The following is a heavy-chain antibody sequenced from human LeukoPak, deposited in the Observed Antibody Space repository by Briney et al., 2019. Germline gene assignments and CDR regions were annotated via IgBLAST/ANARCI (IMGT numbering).Heavy chain of an antibody. V-gene: IGHV4-39*07. CDR2: ISYSGST. J-gene: IGHJ5*02. CDR1: GGSISRSNYY. Sequence: SETLSLTCTVSGGSISRSNYYWGWIRQPPGKGLEWIASISYSGSTYYNASVKSRVTISRDTSKNQFSLSLNSVTAADTAVYFCVRVKGGSISDPWAQGTLVTVSS. CDR3: VRVKGGSISDP. D-gene: IGHD1-26*01.